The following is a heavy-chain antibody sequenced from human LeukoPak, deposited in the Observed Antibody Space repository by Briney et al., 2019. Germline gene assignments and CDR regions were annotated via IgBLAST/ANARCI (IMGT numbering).Heavy chain of an antibody. CDR1: GFTFSSYW. CDR3: AREGLLYAFDY. J-gene: IGHJ4*02. Sequence: GGSLRLSCAASGFTFSSYWMSWDRQAAGKGLEWVANIKQDGSERYYVDSVKGRFTISRDNAKNSLYLQMNSLRAEDTAVYYCAREGLLYAFDYWGQGTLVTVSS. CDR2: IKQDGSER. V-gene: IGHV3-7*01. D-gene: IGHD3-3*01.